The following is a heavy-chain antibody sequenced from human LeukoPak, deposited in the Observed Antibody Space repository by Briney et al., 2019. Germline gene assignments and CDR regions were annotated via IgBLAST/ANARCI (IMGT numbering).Heavy chain of an antibody. D-gene: IGHD2/OR15-2a*01. CDR2: IYYSGST. V-gene: IGHV4-39*07. Sequence: SETLSLTCSVSGGSISSSSHSWGWIRQSPGKGLEWIGSIYYSGSTFYNPSLKSRVTISVDTSKNQFSLKLSSVTAADTAVYYCARTPLWRRGFDYWAREPWSPSPQ. CDR1: GGSISSSSHS. CDR3: ARTPLWRRGFDY. J-gene: IGHJ4*02.